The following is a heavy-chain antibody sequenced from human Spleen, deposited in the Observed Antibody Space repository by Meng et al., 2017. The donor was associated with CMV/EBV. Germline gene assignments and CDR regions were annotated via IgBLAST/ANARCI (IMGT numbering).Heavy chain of an antibody. V-gene: IGHV1-2*02. J-gene: IGHJ4*02. CDR3: ARGSGSYPGGRFHY. D-gene: IGHD1-26*01. Sequence: KASGYTFSGYYMHGVRQAPGQGLEWMGWINPNSGVTSYAQKFQGRVTMTRDTSIKTAYMELSRLRSDDTAVYYCARGSGSYPGGRFHYWGQGSLVTVSS. CDR1: GYTFSGYY. CDR2: INPNSGVT.